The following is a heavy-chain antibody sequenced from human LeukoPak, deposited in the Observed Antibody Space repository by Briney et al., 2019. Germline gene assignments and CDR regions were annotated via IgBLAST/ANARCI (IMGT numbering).Heavy chain of an antibody. Sequence: PGGSLRLSCAASGFTFSSFGMHWVRQAPGKGLEWVAFIQFDGSNQYYADSVKGRFTFSRDNSKNTLYLQMNSLRAEDTAIYYCAKGYGYYFDYWGQGTLVTVSS. V-gene: IGHV3-30*02. CDR3: AKGYGYYFDY. CDR1: GFTFSSFG. CDR2: IQFDGSNQ. D-gene: IGHD4-17*01. J-gene: IGHJ4*02.